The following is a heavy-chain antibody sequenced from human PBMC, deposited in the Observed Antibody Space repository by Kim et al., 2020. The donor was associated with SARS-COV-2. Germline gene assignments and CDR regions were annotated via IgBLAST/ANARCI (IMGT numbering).Heavy chain of an antibody. J-gene: IGHJ4*02. CDR2: ITDNGVTT. D-gene: IGHD1-26*01. CDR3: ASVFPRSGSYDF. V-gene: IGHV3-64*02. CDR1: GFTFRSYA. Sequence: GGSLRLSCACSGFTFRSYAMQWVRQAPGKGLEYVSAITDNGVTTFYADSVKGRFTISRDNSKNMVYLQMGSLRPEDTAVYYCASVFPRSGSYDFWGQGILVTVSS.